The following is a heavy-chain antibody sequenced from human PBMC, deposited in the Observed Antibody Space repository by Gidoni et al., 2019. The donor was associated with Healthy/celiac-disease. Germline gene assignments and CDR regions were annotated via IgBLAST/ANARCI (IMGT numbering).Heavy chain of an antibody. Sequence: EVQLVESGGGLVQPGGSLRLSCAASGFTFSSYEMNWVRQAPGKGLEWVSYISSSGSTIYYADSVKGRFTISRDNAKNSLYLQMNSLRAEDTAVYYCARDYSSSWYDFDIWGQGTMVTVSS. V-gene: IGHV3-48*03. CDR2: ISSSGSTI. CDR1: GFTFSSYE. J-gene: IGHJ3*02. D-gene: IGHD6-13*01. CDR3: ARDYSSSWYDFDI.